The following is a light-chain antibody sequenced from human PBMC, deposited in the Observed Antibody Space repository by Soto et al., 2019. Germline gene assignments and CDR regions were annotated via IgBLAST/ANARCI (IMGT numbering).Light chain of an antibody. J-gene: IGLJ1*01. CDR3: QSYASSLSGYV. CDR2: GNS. Sequence: QSVLTQPPSVSGAPGQRVTLSCTGSSSTIGAGYDVHWYQHLPGTAPKLLIYGNSNRPSGVPDRFSGSKSGTSASLAITGLQAEDEADYYCQSYASSLSGYVFGTGTKVTVL. CDR1: SSTIGAGYD. V-gene: IGLV1-40*01.